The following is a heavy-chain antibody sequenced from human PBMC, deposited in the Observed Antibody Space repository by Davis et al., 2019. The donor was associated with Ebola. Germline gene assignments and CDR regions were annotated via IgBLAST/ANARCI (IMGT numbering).Heavy chain of an antibody. D-gene: IGHD3-10*01. CDR2: ISAYNGNT. V-gene: IGHV1-18*04. J-gene: IGHJ4*02. CDR3: ARDTTQRLWFGESKGKIDY. CDR1: GYTFTSYG. Sequence: ASVKVSCKASGYTFTSYGISWVRQAPGQGLEWMGWISAYNGNTNYAQKLQGRVTMTTDTSTSTAYMELRSLRSDDTAVYYCARDTTQRLWFGESKGKIDYWGQGTLVTVSS.